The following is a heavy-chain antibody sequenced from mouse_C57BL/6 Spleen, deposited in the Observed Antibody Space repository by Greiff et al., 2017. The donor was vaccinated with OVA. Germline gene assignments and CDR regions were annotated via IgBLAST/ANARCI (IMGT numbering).Heavy chain of an antibody. Sequence: LMESGPELVKPGASVKISCKASGYTFTDYYINWVKQRPGQGLEWIGWIYPGSGNTKYNEKFKGKATLTVDTSSSTAYMQLSSLTSEDSAVYFCARGGYYYGSSHWYFDVWGTGTTVTVSS. J-gene: IGHJ1*03. V-gene: IGHV1-84*01. D-gene: IGHD1-1*01. CDR1: GYTFTDYY. CDR2: IYPGSGNT. CDR3: ARGGYYYGSSHWYFDV.